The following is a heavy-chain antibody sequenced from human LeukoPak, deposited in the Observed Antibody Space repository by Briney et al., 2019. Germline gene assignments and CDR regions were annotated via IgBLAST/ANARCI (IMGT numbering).Heavy chain of an antibody. V-gene: IGHV3-7*03. J-gene: IGHJ6*02. Sequence: PGVSLRHSCAASGFTFSSYWMSWVRQAPGKGLEWVANIKQDGSEKYYVDSVKGRFTISRDNAKNSLYLQMNSLRAEDTAVYYCARSQEIAAVYYYYGMDVWGQGTTVTVS. CDR1: GFTFSSYW. CDR3: ARSQEIAAVYYYYGMDV. D-gene: IGHD6-13*01. CDR2: IKQDGSEK.